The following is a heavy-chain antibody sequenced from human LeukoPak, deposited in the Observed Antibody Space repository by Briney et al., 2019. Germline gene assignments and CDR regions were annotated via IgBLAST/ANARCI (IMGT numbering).Heavy chain of an antibody. CDR1: GGTFSSYA. V-gene: IGHV1-69*13. J-gene: IGHJ3*02. D-gene: IGHD3-22*01. CDR2: IIPIFGTA. CDR3: ARSAHTYYYDSSGPNAFDI. Sequence: SVRVSCKASGGTFSSYAISWVRQAPGQGLEWMGGIIPIFGTANYAQKFQGRVTITADESTSTAYMELSSLRSEDTAVYYCARSAHTYYYDSSGPNAFDIWGQGTMVTVSS.